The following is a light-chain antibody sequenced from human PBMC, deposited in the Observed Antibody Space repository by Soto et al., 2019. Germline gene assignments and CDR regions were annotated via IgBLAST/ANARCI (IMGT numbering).Light chain of an antibody. CDR3: AAWDDSLNGYV. J-gene: IGLJ1*01. V-gene: IGLV1-44*01. CDR2: SNN. Sequence: QSVLTQPPSTSGTPGQRVTISCSGSSSNIGSNTVNWYQHLPGTAPKLLFYSNNQRPSGVPDRFSGSKSGTSASLAVSGLQSEDEADYYCAAWDDSLNGYVFGTGTKVTVL. CDR1: SSNIGSNT.